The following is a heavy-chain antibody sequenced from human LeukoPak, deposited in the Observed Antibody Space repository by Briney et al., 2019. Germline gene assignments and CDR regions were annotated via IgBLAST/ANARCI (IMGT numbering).Heavy chain of an antibody. J-gene: IGHJ5*02. CDR2: ISSSSSYI. V-gene: IGHV3-21*04. D-gene: IGHD4-17*01. CDR1: GFTFSSYS. Sequence: PGGSLRLSCGASGFTFSSYSMNWVRQAPGKGPEWVSSISSSSSYIYYADSVKGRFTISRDNSKNTLYLQMNSLRAEDTAVYYCAKVRSDYGDYWSSWGQGTLVTVSS. CDR3: AKVRSDYGDYWSS.